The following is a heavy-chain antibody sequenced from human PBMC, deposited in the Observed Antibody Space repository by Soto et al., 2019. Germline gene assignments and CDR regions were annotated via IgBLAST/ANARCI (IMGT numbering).Heavy chain of an antibody. J-gene: IGHJ4*02. V-gene: IGHV3-33*01. D-gene: IGHD3-22*01. CDR2: IWYDGSNK. CDR3: ARDYYYDSSGPIDY. CDR1: GFTFSSYG. Sequence: LRLSCAASGFTFSSYGMHWVRQAPGKGLEWVAVIWYDGSNKYYADSVKGRFTISRDNSKNTLYLQMNSLRVEDTAVYYCARDYYYDSSGPIDYWGQGTLVTVSS.